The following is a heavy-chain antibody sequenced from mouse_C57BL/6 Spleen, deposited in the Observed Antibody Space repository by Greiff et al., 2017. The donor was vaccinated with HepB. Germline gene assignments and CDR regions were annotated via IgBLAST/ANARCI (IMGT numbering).Heavy chain of an antibody. D-gene: IGHD3-2*02. CDR2: IDPSDSET. CDR3: ARSSSSGYGWFAY. Sequence: QVQLQQPGAELVRPGSSVKLSCKASGYTFTSYWMHWVKQRPIQGLEWIGNIDPSDSETHYNQKFKDKATLTVDKSSSTAYMQLSSLTSEDSAVYYVARSSSSGYGWFAYWGQGTLVTVSA. J-gene: IGHJ3*01. CDR1: GYTFTSYW. V-gene: IGHV1-52*01.